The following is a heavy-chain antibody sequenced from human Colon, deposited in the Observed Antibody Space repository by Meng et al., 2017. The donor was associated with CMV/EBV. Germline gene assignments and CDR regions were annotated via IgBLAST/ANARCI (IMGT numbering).Heavy chain of an antibody. CDR3: ARALEGGRSDT. CDR2: ISTYTGNT. CDR1: GYTFNSYG. V-gene: IGHV1-18*01. Sequence: SCKTAGYTFNSYGVNWVRQTPRQGLEWMGWISTYTGNTYYAQRLQDRVTMTTDTSTSTAYLEVRALRPDDTAIYCCARALEGGRSDTWGQGTLVTVSS. D-gene: IGHD3-16*01. J-gene: IGHJ5*02.